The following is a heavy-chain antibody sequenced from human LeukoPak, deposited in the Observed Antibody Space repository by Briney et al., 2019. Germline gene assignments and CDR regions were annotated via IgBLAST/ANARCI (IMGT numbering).Heavy chain of an antibody. CDR1: GFSFSTYG. CDR3: AKQGSSIGPYGNWFDP. Sequence: GGSLRLSCAASGFSFSTYGMHWVRQAPGKGPEWVAIISGDESRKYYADSVKGRFTISRDNSKYILYLQMNSLRPEDTAVYYCAKQGSSIGPYGNWFDPWGQGTLVTVSS. J-gene: IGHJ5*02. D-gene: IGHD3-16*01. V-gene: IGHV3-30*18. CDR2: ISGDESRK.